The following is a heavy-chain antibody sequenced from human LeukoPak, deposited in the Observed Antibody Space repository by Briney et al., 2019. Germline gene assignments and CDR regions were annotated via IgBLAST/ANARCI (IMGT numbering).Heavy chain of an antibody. CDR2: IKQDGSDK. Sequence: GGSLRLSCAASGFTFSSYWMSWVRQAPGKGLEWVANIKQDGSDKYYVDSVKGRFTISRDSAKNSLYLQMDSLRVEDTAVYYCARDIAVAGDDYWGQGTLVTVSS. CDR3: ARDIAVAGDDY. J-gene: IGHJ4*02. CDR1: GFTFSSYW. D-gene: IGHD6-19*01. V-gene: IGHV3-7*04.